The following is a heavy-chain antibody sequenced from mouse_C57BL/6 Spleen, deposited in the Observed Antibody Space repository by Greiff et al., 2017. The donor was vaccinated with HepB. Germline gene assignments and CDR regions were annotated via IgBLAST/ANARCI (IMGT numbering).Heavy chain of an antibody. CDR3: ARKVVAWDYAMDY. J-gene: IGHJ4*01. D-gene: IGHD1-1*01. CDR2: IWSGGST. CDR1: GFSLTSYG. Sequence: VKLVESGPGLVQPSQSLSITCTVSGFSLTSYGVHWVRQSPGKGLEWLGVIWSGGSTDYNAAFISRLSISKDNSKSQVFFKMNSLQADDTAIYYCARKVVAWDYAMDYWGQGTSVTVSS. V-gene: IGHV2-2*01.